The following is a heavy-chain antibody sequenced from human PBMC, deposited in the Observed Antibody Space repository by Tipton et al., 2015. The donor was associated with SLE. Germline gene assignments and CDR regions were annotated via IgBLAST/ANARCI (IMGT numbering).Heavy chain of an antibody. CDR3: AREMTFRAFDI. Sequence: GSLRLSCAASGFTSSSYWMNWVRQAPGKGLEWVANIKQDGSEKHYVDSVKGRFTISRDNAKNSVSLQMNSLRAEDTAVYHCAREMTFRAFDIWGQGTMVTVSS. CDR1: GFTSSSYW. D-gene: IGHD3-16*01. J-gene: IGHJ3*02. CDR2: IKQDGSEK. V-gene: IGHV3-7*01.